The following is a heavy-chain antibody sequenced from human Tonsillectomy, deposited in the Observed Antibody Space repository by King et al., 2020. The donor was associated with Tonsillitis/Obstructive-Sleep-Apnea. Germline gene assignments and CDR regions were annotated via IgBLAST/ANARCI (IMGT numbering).Heavy chain of an antibody. J-gene: IGHJ3*02. D-gene: IGHD6-19*01. CDR3: AKDSDPRSSGWYLDAFDI. Sequence: VQLVESGGGLVQPGRSLRLSCAASGFTFDDYAMHWVRQAPGKGLEWVSGISWNSGNIAYADSVKGRFTISTYADSVKGRFTISRDNAKNSLYLQMNSLRAEDTALYYCAKDSDPRSSGWYLDAFDIWGQGTMVTVSS. CDR2: ISWNSGNI. CDR1: GFTFDDYA. V-gene: IGHV3-9*01.